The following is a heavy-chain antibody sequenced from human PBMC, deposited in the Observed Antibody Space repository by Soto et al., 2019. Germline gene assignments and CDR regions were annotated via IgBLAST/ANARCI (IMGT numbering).Heavy chain of an antibody. V-gene: IGHV4-34*01. CDR3: ARGAAYSSSWRGWFDP. Sequence: QVQLQQWGAGLLKPSETLSLTCAVYGGSFSGYYWSWIRQPPGKGLEWIGEINHSGSTNYNPSLRSRVTISVDTSTNQFSRKLSSVTAADTDVYYCARGAAYSSSWRGWFDPWGQGTLVTVSS. CDR1: GGSFSGYY. D-gene: IGHD6-13*01. J-gene: IGHJ5*02. CDR2: INHSGST.